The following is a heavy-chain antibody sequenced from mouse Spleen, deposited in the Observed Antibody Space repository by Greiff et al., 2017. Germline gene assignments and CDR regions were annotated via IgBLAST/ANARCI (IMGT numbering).Heavy chain of an antibody. D-gene: IGHD3-2*01. CDR1: GFSLTSYG. CDR3: ARKGDSSGYSYAMDY. Sequence: VMLVESGPGLVQPSQSLSITCTVSGFSLTSYGVHWVRQSPGRGLEWLGVIWSGGSTDYNAAFISRLSISKDNSKSQVFFKMNSLQADDTAIYYCARKGDSSGYSYAMDYWGQGTSVTVSS. CDR2: IWSGGST. J-gene: IGHJ4*01. V-gene: IGHV2-4-1*01.